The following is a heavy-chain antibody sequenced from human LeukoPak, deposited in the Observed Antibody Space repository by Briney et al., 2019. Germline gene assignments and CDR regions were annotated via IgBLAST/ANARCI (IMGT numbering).Heavy chain of an antibody. CDR3: SAGEGYYDSSDYYSAWAFNV. J-gene: IGHJ3*01. Sequence: PGGSLRLSCAASGFTFSSYGMNWVRQAPGKGLEWISGISPSGGGTYYADFVKGRFTISRDNAKNSLYLQMNSLRAEDTAVYYCSAGEGYYDSSDYYSAWAFNVWGQGTMVTVSS. CDR1: GFTFSSYG. V-gene: IGHV3-23*01. D-gene: IGHD3-22*01. CDR2: ISPSGGGT.